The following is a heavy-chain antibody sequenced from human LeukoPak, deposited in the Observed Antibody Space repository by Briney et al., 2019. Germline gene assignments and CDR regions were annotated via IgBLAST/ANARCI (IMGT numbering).Heavy chain of an antibody. CDR1: GFTVSTNC. Sequence: GGSLRLSCAASGFTVSTNCMSWVRQAPGKGLEWVSVIYSGDSTYYADSVKGRFTISTDNSKNTVYLQMNSLRAENTAVYYCARAPPRGNSPYNYWGQGTLVTVSS. V-gene: IGHV3-66*01. D-gene: IGHD4-23*01. CDR2: IYSGDST. CDR3: ARAPPRGNSPYNY. J-gene: IGHJ4*02.